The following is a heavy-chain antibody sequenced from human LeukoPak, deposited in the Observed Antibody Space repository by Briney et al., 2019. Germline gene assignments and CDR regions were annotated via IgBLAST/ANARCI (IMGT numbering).Heavy chain of an antibody. Sequence: SETLSLTCAVYGGSFSGYYWSWLRQPPGKGLEWIGEINHSGSTNYNPSLKSRVTISVDTSKNQFSLKLSSVTAADTAVYYCARGPGDSRNYYYGMDVWGQGTTVTVSS. D-gene: IGHD7-27*01. J-gene: IGHJ6*02. CDR2: INHSGST. CDR3: ARGPGDSRNYYYGMDV. V-gene: IGHV4-34*01. CDR1: GGSFSGYY.